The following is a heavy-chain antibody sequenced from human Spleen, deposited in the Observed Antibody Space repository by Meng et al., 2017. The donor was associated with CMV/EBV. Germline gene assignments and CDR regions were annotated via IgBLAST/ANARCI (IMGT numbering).Heavy chain of an antibody. CDR3: ARAVRSSHFDY. V-gene: IGHV4-61*08. Sequence: CSVSSGSVSGGGYYWSWIRQPPGKGLEWIGYIYYSGSTNYNSSLKSRVTISIDTSKNQFSLKLRSVTAADTAVYYCARAVRSSHFDYWGQGTLVTVSS. CDR2: IYYSGST. J-gene: IGHJ4*02. D-gene: IGHD4-17*01. CDR1: SGSVSGGGYY.